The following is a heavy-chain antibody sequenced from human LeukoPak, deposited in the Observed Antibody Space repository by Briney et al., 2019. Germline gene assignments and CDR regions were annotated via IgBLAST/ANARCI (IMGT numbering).Heavy chain of an antibody. CDR2: IYYSGRT. Sequence: PSETLSLTCTVSGGSISSGGYYWTWVRQPPGKGLEWIGYIYYSGRTRYNPSLKSRVTISVDTSKNQFSLELSSVTAADTAVYYCASAPSGTWFDPWGHGTLVTVSS. CDR1: GGSISSGGYY. V-gene: IGHV4-61*08. J-gene: IGHJ5*02. CDR3: ASAPSGTWFDP.